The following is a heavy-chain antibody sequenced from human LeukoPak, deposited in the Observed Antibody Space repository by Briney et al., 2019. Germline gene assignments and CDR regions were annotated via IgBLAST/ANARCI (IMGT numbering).Heavy chain of an antibody. J-gene: IGHJ4*02. CDR2: INPSGGST. D-gene: IGHD3-10*01. Sequence: ASVKVSCKASGYTFTSYYMHWVRQAPGQGLEWMGIINPSGGSTSYAQKFQGRVTMTRDTSISTAYMELSRLRSDDTAVYYCARVLRGVITFDYWGQGTLVTVSS. CDR3: ARVLRGVITFDY. V-gene: IGHV1-46*01. CDR1: GYTFTSYY.